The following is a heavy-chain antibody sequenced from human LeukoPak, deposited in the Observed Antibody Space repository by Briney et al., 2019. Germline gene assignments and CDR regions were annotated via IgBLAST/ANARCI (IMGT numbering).Heavy chain of an antibody. CDR2: TRTKASNYAT. D-gene: IGHD3-16*01. CDR3: TASVITSDAFDI. CDR1: GFPFSTSI. Sequence: PGGSLRLSCALSGFPFSTSILHWVRQASGKGLEWVGRTRTKASNYATTYAASVSGRFTISRDESKNTAYLEMNFLKIEDTAIYYGTASVITSDAFDIWGQGTMVTVSS. V-gene: IGHV3-73*01. J-gene: IGHJ3*02.